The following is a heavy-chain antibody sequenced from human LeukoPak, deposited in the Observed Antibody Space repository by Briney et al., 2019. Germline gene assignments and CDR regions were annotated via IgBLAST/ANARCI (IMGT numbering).Heavy chain of an antibody. D-gene: IGHD6-19*01. V-gene: IGHV3-66*01. J-gene: IGHJ4*02. CDR1: GFTVSSNY. CDR2: IYSGGST. CDR3: ARERNLEIAVAGTIFNY. Sequence: GGSLRLSCAASGFTVSSNYMSWVRQAPGKGLEWVSVIYSGGSTYYADSVKGRFTISRDNSKNTLYLQMKSLRAEDTAVYYCARERNLEIAVAGTIFNYWGQGTLVTVSS.